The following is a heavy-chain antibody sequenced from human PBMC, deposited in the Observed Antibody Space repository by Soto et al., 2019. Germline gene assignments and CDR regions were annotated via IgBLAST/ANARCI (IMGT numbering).Heavy chain of an antibody. CDR3: ARDLRGGSYSPYYFDY. Sequence: QVQLVQSGAEVKKPGASVKVSCKASGYTFTSYYMHWVRQAPGQGLEWMGIINPSGGSTSYAQKFQGRVTMTRDTSTSTVYMELSSLRSEDTAVYYCARDLRGGSYSPYYFDYWGQGTLVTVSS. CDR1: GYTFTSYY. D-gene: IGHD1-26*01. CDR2: INPSGGST. J-gene: IGHJ4*02. V-gene: IGHV1-46*01.